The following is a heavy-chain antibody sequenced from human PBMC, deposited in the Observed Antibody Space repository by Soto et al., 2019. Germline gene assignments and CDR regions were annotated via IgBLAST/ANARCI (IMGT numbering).Heavy chain of an antibody. CDR3: ARDACSGGSCYSNYYYGMDV. D-gene: IGHD2-15*01. CDR1: GGSISSGGYY. Sequence: SETLSLTCTVSGGSISSGGYYWSWIRQHPGKGLEWIGYIYYSGSTYYNPSLKSRVTISVDTSKNQFSLKLSSVTAADTAVYYCARDACSGGSCYSNYYYGMDVWGQGTTVTVSS. V-gene: IGHV4-31*03. CDR2: IYYSGST. J-gene: IGHJ6*02.